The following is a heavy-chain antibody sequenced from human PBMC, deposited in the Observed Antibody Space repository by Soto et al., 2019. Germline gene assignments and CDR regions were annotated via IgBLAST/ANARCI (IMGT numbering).Heavy chain of an antibody. J-gene: IGHJ6*02. V-gene: IGHV4-39*01. CDR1: GGSISSSSYY. CDR2: IYYSGST. Sequence: QLQLQESGPGLVKPSETLSLTCTVSGGSISSSSYYWGWIRQPPGKGLEWIGSIYYSGSTYYNPSLKSRVTISVDTSKNQFSLKLSSVTAADTAVYYCASSPGYYDILTGPDYYYGMDVWGQGTTVTVSS. D-gene: IGHD3-9*01. CDR3: ASSPGYYDILTGPDYYYGMDV.